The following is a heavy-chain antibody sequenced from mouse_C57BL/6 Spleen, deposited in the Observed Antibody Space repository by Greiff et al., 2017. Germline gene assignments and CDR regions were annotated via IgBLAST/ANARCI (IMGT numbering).Heavy chain of an antibody. Sequence: EVQLQQSGPELVKPGASVKISCKASGYTFTDYYMNWVKQSPGKSLEWSGDINPNNGGTNYNEKFKGKATLTVDNSSSASYMELRSLTSEDSAVYYYARRDYGRSLDYWGQGTTLTVSS. J-gene: IGHJ2*01. CDR2: INPNNGGT. D-gene: IGHD1-1*01. CDR1: GYTFTDYY. V-gene: IGHV1-26*01. CDR3: ARRDYGRSLDY.